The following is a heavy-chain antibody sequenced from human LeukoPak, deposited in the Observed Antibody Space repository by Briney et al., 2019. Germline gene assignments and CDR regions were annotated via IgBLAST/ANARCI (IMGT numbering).Heavy chain of an antibody. V-gene: IGHV3-23*01. CDR1: GFTFSSYG. D-gene: IGHD2/OR15-2a*01. J-gene: IGHJ4*02. CDR2: ISGSGGST. CDR3: ARDQLLWPPGLDY. Sequence: GGSLRLSCAASGFTFSSYGMGWVRQAPGKGLEWVSAISGSGGSTYYADSVKGRFTISRDNSKNTLYLQMNSLRAEDTAVYYCARDQLLWPPGLDYWGQGILVTVSS.